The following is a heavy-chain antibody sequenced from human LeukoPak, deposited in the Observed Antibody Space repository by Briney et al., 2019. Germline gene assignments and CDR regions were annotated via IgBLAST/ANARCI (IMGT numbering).Heavy chain of an antibody. V-gene: IGHV3-64*01. CDR2: IGSNGGST. Sequence: PGGSLRLSCAASGSTFSGYAMHWVRQAPGKGLEYVSAIGSNGGSTYYANSVKGRFTISRDNSKNTLYLQMGSLRAEDMAVYYCARDGATFSGYDWYYYMDVWGKGTTVTVSS. J-gene: IGHJ6*03. CDR3: ARDGATFSGYDWYYYMDV. CDR1: GSTFSGYA. D-gene: IGHD5-12*01.